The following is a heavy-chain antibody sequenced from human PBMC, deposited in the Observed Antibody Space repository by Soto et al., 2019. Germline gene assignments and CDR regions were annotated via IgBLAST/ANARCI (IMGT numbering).Heavy chain of an antibody. D-gene: IGHD2-15*01. Sequence: QVQLVQSGAEVKKPGSSVKVSCKASGGTFSSYAISWVRQAPGQGLEWMGGIIPIFGTANYAQKFQGRVTITADESTSTAYMELSSLRSEDTAVYYCARSYCSDGSCYSAYYYGMDVWGQGTTVTVSS. CDR2: IIPIFGTA. J-gene: IGHJ6*02. V-gene: IGHV1-69*01. CDR3: ARSYCSDGSCYSAYYYGMDV. CDR1: GGTFSSYA.